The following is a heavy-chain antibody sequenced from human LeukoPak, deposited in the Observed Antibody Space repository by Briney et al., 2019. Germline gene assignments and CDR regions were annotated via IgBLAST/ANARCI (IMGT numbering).Heavy chain of an antibody. J-gene: IGHJ4*02. CDR1: GFTISSYE. Sequence: PGGSLRLSCAASGFTISSYEMNWVRQAPGKGLEWVSAISGRGTGTYYADSVKGRFTISTDNSKNTLYLQRSSLKAEDTAVYYCAKYQVIIRFFDYWGQGTLVTVSS. V-gene: IGHV3-23*01. CDR2: ISGRGTGT. D-gene: IGHD3-3*01. CDR3: AKYQVIIRFFDY.